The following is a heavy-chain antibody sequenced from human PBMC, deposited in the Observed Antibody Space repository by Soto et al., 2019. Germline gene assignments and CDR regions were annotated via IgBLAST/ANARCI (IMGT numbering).Heavy chain of an antibody. CDR2: ISGSGGST. Sequence: LACPASELSFSSWAMSYVRQAPGKGLEWVSAISGSGGSTYYADSVKGRFTISRDNSKNTLYLQMNSLRAEDTAVYYCAKGGSSGWYYSYYFDYWGQGTLVTVS. CDR3: AKGGSSGWYYSYYFDY. V-gene: IGHV3-23*01. D-gene: IGHD6-19*01. CDR1: ELSFSSWA. J-gene: IGHJ4*02.